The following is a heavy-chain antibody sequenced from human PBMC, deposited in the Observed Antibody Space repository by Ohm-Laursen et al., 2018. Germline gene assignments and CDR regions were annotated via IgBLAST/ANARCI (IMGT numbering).Heavy chain of an antibody. V-gene: IGHV3-30*03. Sequence: SLRLSCAASGFTFSSYEMNWVRQAPGKGLEWVAVISYDGSNKYYADSVKGRFTISRDNSKNSLYLQMNSLRVEDTAVYYCARDGSDMGDYWGQGTLVTVSS. J-gene: IGHJ4*01. CDR1: GFTFSSYE. D-gene: IGHD5-12*01. CDR3: ARDGSDMGDY. CDR2: ISYDGSNK.